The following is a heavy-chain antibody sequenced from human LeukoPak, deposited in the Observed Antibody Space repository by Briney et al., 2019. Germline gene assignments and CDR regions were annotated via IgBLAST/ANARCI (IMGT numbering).Heavy chain of an antibody. V-gene: IGHV4-4*07. CDR3: ARKGISAVAGAFDI. D-gene: IGHD6-19*01. CDR1: RGSISSYY. Sequence: SESLSLTCTQSRGSISSYYWTWIRQRAGKGLEWIGRIYTSGSTNYNPYLKSRVTLSVDTSKNQFSLKLTSVTAADTAVYYCARKGISAVAGAFDIWGQGTMVTVSS. J-gene: IGHJ3*02. CDR2: IYTSGST.